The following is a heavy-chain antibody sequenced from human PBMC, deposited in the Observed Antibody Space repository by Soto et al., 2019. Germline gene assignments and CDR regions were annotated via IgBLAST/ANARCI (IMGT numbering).Heavy chain of an antibody. Sequence: QVQLVQSGAEVKAPGASVKVSCKASGYTFVSYGISWVRQAPGQGLEWMGWISPYNGNTNYAQKFQGRVTMTTDTSTSTVYMELRSLRSDDTAVYYCSRDAQKWLVAAFDIWGQGTMVAVSS. CDR1: GYTFVSYG. V-gene: IGHV1-18*01. CDR2: ISPYNGNT. J-gene: IGHJ3*02. CDR3: SRDAQKWLVAAFDI. D-gene: IGHD6-19*01.